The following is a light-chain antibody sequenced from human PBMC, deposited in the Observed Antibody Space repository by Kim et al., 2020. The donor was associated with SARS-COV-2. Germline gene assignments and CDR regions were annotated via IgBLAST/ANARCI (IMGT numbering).Light chain of an antibody. CDR1: SNNVGNQG. Sequence: QAGLIQPTSVSKGLRQTATLTCTGNSNNVGNQGAAWLQQRQGHTPKLLSYRDDNRPPGISERLSASRSGNTASLTITGLQPEDEADYYCAAWDSSLSAYVFGTGTKVTVL. J-gene: IGLJ1*01. CDR2: RDD. V-gene: IGLV10-54*01. CDR3: AAWDSSLSAYV.